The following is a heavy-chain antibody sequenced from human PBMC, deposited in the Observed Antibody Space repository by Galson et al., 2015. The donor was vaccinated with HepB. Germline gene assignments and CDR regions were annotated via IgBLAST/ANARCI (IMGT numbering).Heavy chain of an antibody. V-gene: IGHV1-2*02. Sequence: SVKVSCKASGYTFTGYYMHWVRQAPGQGLEWMGWINPNSGGTNYAQKFQGRVTMTRDTSISTAYMELSRLRSDDTAVYYCARGARWGGAGGRYFDYWGQGTLVTVSS. CDR2: INPNSGGT. CDR3: ARGARWGGAGGRYFDY. J-gene: IGHJ4*02. CDR1: GYTFTGYY. D-gene: IGHD3-16*01.